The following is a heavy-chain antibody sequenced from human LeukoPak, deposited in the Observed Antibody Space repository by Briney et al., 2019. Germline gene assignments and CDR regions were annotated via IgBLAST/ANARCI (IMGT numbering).Heavy chain of an antibody. CDR1: GFTFSSYW. J-gene: IGHJ4*02. CDR2: INSDGSST. D-gene: IGHD2-21*02. V-gene: IGHV3-74*01. CDR3: AREAYWGGDCHPHPFDY. Sequence: PGGSLRLSCAASGFTFSSYWMHWVRQAPGKGLVWVSRINSDGSSTSYADSVKGRFTISRDNAKNTLYLQMNSLRAEDTAVYYCAREAYWGGDCHPHPFDYWGQGTLVTVSS.